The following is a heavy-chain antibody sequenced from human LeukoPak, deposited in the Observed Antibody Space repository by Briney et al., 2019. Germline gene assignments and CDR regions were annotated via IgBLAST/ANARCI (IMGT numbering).Heavy chain of an antibody. V-gene: IGHV1-69*05. CDR1: GGAFSSYT. Sequence: SVKVSCKASGGAFSSYTISWVRQAPGQGLEWMGRIIPIFGTANYAQKFQGRVTITTDESTSTAYMELSSLRSEDTAVYYCARDRPNYYGSDGHYYRRDGDYWGRGTLVSVSS. CDR2: IIPIFGTA. D-gene: IGHD3-22*01. J-gene: IGHJ4*02. CDR3: ARDRPNYYGSDGHYYRRDGDY.